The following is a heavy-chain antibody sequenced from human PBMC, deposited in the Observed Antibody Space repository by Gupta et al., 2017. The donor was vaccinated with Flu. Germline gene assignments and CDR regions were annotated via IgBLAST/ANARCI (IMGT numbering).Heavy chain of an antibody. CDR2: ISGSGNTI. V-gene: IGHV3-23*01. J-gene: IGHJ4*02. D-gene: IGHD6-13*01. Sequence: AASGFTFGNFAMGGVRQAPGKGLEWVAAISGSGNTIYYSDSVKGRFSISRDNSKNTLNLQLNSLRVEDTAVYYCAKCNGTSWYLHYWGQGTLVTVSS. CDR1: GFTFGNFA. CDR3: AKCNGTSWYLHY.